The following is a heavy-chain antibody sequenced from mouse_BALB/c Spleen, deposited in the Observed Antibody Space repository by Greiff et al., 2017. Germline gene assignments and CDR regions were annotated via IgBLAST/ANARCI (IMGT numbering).Heavy chain of an antibody. J-gene: IGHJ4*01. CDR1: GFTFSDYY. Sequence: EVKLVESGGGLVKPGGSLKLSCAASGFTFSDYYMHWVRQTPEKRLEWVATISGGGSYTYYPDSVKGRFTISRDNAKNNLYLQMSSLKSEDTAMYSFAKGARLDEGGAMDYWGQGTSVTVSA. CDR3: AKGARLDEGGAMDY. CDR2: ISGGGSYT. V-gene: IGHV5-4*02. D-gene: IGHD1-1*02.